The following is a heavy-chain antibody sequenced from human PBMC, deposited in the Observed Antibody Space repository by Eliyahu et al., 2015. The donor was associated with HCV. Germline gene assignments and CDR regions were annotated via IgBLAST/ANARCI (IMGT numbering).Heavy chain of an antibody. J-gene: IGHJ5*02. CDR2: MNPNSANT. V-gene: IGHV1-8*01. D-gene: IGHD6-13*01. Sequence: QVQLVQSGAEVKKPGASVKVXCKTSGYTFTNYDINWVRQATGQGLEWMGWMNPNSANTGYAQKFQGRVTMTRNMSISTPYMELSSLRSEDTAVYYCARGTAAGNDHWFDPWGQGTLVTVSS. CDR1: GYTFTNYD. CDR3: ARGTAAGNDHWFDP.